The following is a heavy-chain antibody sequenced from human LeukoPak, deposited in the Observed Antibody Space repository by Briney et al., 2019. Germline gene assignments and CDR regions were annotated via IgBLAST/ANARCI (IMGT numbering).Heavy chain of an antibody. Sequence: PGGSLRLSCEASGFTFSAYAMTWVRQAPGKGLEWVSSISGSGGSTSYADSVKGRFTISRDNSKNTLYLQMNSLRAEDTAVYYCANPGRYSSGWVFPPCFDYWGQGTLVTVSS. D-gene: IGHD6-19*01. CDR3: ANPGRYSSGWVFPPCFDY. CDR1: GFTFSAYA. CDR2: ISGSGGST. V-gene: IGHV3-23*01. J-gene: IGHJ4*02.